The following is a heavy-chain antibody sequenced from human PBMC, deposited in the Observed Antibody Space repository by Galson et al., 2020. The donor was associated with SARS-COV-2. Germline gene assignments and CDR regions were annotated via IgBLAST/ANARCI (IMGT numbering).Heavy chain of an antibody. CDR1: GFTFSSYA. J-gene: IGHJ5*02. CDR3: ASGYSSGS. CDR2: ISYDGSNK. V-gene: IGHV3-30*04. D-gene: IGHD6-19*01. Sequence: QAGGSLRLSCAASGFTFSSYAMHWVRQAPGKGLEWVAVISYDGSNKYYADSVKGRFTISRDNSKNTLYLQMNSLRAEDTAVYYCASGYSSGSWGQGTLVTVSS.